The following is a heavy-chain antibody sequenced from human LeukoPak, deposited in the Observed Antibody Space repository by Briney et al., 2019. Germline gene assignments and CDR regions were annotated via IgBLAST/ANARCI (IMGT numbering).Heavy chain of an antibody. CDR3: AKWGDYDVLTGYYVSDY. CDR1: GGSISSGGYY. V-gene: IGHV4-31*03. CDR2: IYYSGGT. Sequence: SETLSLTCTVSGGSISSGGYYWSWIRQHPGKGLEWIGYIYYSGGTYYNPSLRSRVTISVDTSKNQFSVKLSSVTAADTAVYYCAKWGDYDVLTGYYVSDYWGQGTLVTVSS. J-gene: IGHJ4*02. D-gene: IGHD3-9*01.